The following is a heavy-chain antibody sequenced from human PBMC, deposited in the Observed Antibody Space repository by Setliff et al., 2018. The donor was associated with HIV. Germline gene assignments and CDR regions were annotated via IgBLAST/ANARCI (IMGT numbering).Heavy chain of an antibody. CDR2: IYHSGNT. V-gene: IGHV4-30-2*01. CDR3: ARGGSRGSWYWDY. Sequence: SETLSLTCTVSGGFISTGGYSWSWIRQPPGKGLEWIGYIYHSGNTYYNPSLKSRVSISVDRSKNHFSLRLSSVTAADTAVYYCARGGSRGSWYWDYWGQGTPVTVSS. D-gene: IGHD6-13*01. J-gene: IGHJ4*02. CDR1: GGFISTGGYS.